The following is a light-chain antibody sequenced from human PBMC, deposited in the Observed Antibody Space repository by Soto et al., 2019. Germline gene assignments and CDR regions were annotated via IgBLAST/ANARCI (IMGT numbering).Light chain of an antibody. Sequence: DIPMTQSPSTLSASVGDRVTITCRASQSINSWLAWYQQKPGKAPKVLIYDASSFESGVPSRFSGSGSGTEFTLTISSLQPDDFATYYCQEYDSYSSTFGQGTKREIK. V-gene: IGKV1-5*01. CDR3: QEYDSYSST. J-gene: IGKJ2*01. CDR1: QSINSW. CDR2: DAS.